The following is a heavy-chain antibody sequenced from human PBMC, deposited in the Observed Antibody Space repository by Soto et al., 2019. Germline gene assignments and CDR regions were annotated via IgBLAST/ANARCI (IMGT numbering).Heavy chain of an antibody. CDR3: AREWELPNYYGMDV. Sequence: TGGSPRLSCAASGFTVSSNYMSWVRQAPGKGLEWVSVIYSGGSTYYADSVKGRFTISRDNSKNTVHLQMNSLRAEDTAVYYCAREWELPNYYGMDVWGQGTTVTVSS. J-gene: IGHJ6*02. V-gene: IGHV3-53*01. CDR1: GFTVSSNY. CDR2: IYSGGST. D-gene: IGHD1-26*01.